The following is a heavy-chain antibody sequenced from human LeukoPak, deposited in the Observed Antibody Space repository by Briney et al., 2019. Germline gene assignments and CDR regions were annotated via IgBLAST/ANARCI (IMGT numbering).Heavy chain of an antibody. V-gene: IGHV3-30*02. D-gene: IGHD5-12*01. Sequence: GGSLRLSCAASGFTFSSYGMHWVRQAPGKGLEWVAFIRYDGSNKYYADSVKGRFTISRDNSKNTLYLQMKSLRAEDTAVYYCAKGGGYEAQYYYYYLDVWDKGTTVTISS. CDR3: AKGGGYEAQYYYYYLDV. CDR1: GFTFSSYG. CDR2: IRYDGSNK. J-gene: IGHJ6*03.